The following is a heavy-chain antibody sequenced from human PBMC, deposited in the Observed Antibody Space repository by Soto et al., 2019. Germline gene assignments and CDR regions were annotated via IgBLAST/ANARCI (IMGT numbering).Heavy chain of an antibody. Sequence: ASVKVSCKASGYTFTGYYMHWVRQAPGQGLEWMGWINPNSGGTNYAQKFQGWVTMTRDTSISTAYMGLSRLRSDDTAVYYCARGGIAAAGTGYYYYYHMDVWGQGTTVTVSS. CDR2: INPNSGGT. CDR3: ARGGIAAAGTGYYYYYHMDV. V-gene: IGHV1-2*04. J-gene: IGHJ6*03. CDR1: GYTFTGYY. D-gene: IGHD6-13*01.